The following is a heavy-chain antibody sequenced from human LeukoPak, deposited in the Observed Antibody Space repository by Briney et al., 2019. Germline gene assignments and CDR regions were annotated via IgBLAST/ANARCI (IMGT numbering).Heavy chain of an antibody. J-gene: IGHJ6*03. CDR3: AKSTSSIAARAIPPYYYMDV. D-gene: IGHD6-6*01. V-gene: IGHV4-30-2*01. CDR1: GGSISSGSYS. Sequence: PSQTLSLTCAVSGGSISSGSYSWSWIRQPPGKGLEWIGYIYPRGSTYYNPSLKSRVILSLDKSANQFSLNLSSVTAADTAVYYCAKSTSSIAARAIPPYYYMDVWGKGTTVTVSS. CDR2: IYPRGST.